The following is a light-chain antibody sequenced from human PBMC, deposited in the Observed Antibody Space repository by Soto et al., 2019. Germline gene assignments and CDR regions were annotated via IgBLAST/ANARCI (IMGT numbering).Light chain of an antibody. CDR1: QSISNR. J-gene: IGKJ1*01. CDR3: QQSYSTPRT. CDR2: DAS. Sequence: DIQMTQSPSTLSASVGDRVTITCRASQSISNRLAWYQQKPGEAPKVLIYDASSLESRVPSSFSGGGSGTDFTLTISSLQPEDFATYYCQQSYSTPRTFGQGTKVDI. V-gene: IGKV1-39*01.